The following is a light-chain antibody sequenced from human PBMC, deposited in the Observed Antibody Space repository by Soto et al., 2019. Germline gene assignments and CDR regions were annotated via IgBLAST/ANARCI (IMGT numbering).Light chain of an antibody. CDR1: QSISNY. J-gene: IGKJ1*01. CDR3: QQSYSTPWT. Sequence: DIQMKQSPSSLSASVGDRVTITCRASQSISNYLNWYQQKPGKAPKLLIYAASSLQSGVPSRFSGSGSGTDFTLTISSLQPEDFATYYCQQSYSTPWTFGQGT. CDR2: AAS. V-gene: IGKV1-39*01.